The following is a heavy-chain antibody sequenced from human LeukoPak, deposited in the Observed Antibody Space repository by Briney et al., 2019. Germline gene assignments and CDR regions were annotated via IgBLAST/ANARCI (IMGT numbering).Heavy chain of an antibody. CDR3: ARVSIFGVVGY. J-gene: IGHJ4*02. CDR2: INHSGST. V-gene: IGHV4-34*01. D-gene: IGHD3-3*01. CDR1: GGSFSGYY. Sequence: SETLSLTCAVYGGSFSGYYWSWIRQPPGKGLEWIGEINHSGSTNYNPSLKSRVTISVDTSQNQFSLKLSSVTAADTAVYYCARVSIFGVVGYWGQGTLVTVSS.